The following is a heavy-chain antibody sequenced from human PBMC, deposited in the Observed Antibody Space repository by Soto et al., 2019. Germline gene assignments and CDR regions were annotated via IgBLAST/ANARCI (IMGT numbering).Heavy chain of an antibody. J-gene: IGHJ5*02. CDR1: GFTFSYYE. Sequence: EVQLAESGGDLVQPGGSLRLSCVGSGFTFSYYEMNWVRQAPGKGLERVAFISHTDRLTHYPDSVKGRFNISSDNAQNSLYLEMTSLRVEDTGVYYCARDTGMASADLWGQGTLVTVSS. CDR2: ISHTDRLT. D-gene: IGHD6-13*01. CDR3: ARDTGMASADL. V-gene: IGHV3-48*03.